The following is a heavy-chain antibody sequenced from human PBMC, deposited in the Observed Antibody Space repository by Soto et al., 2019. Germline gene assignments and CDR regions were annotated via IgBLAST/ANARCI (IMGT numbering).Heavy chain of an antibody. J-gene: IGHJ6*02. D-gene: IGHD2-2*02. CDR3: ARPDCSSTSCSTYYYYYGMDV. Sequence: LGESLKISCKGSGYSFTSYWISWVRQMPGKGLEWMGRIDPSDSYTNYSPSFQGHVTISADKSISTAYLQWSSLKASDTAMYYCARPDCSSTSCSTYYYYYGMDVWGQGTTVTVSS. CDR2: IDPSDSYT. CDR1: GYSFTSYW. V-gene: IGHV5-10-1*01.